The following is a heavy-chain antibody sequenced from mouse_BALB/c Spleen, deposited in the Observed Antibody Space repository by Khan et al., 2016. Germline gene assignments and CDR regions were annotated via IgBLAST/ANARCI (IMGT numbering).Heavy chain of an antibody. Sequence: QVQLQQSGPGLVAPSQSLSITCTVSGFSLTGFSVNWVRQPPGKGLEWLGMIWGDGSTDYNSALKSRLSISKDNSKSQVFLKMNSLQTDHTARYYCVSYYVYDVWFAYCGQGTLVTVSS. D-gene: IGHD2-2*01. J-gene: IGHJ3*01. V-gene: IGHV2-6-7*01. CDR2: IWGDGST. CDR1: GFSLTGFS. CDR3: VSYYVYDVWFAY.